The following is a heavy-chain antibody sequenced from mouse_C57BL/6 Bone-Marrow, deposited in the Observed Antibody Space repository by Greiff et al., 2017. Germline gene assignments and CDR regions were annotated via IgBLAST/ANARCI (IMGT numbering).Heavy chain of an antibody. CDR2: INPNNGGT. V-gene: IGHV1-26*01. D-gene: IGHD1-1*01. CDR1: GYTFTDYY. CDR3: ARKGGSYYGSSFWFAY. J-gene: IGHJ3*01. Sequence: VQLQQSGPELVKPGASVKISCKASGYTFTDYYMNWVKQSHGKSLEWIGDINPNNGGTSYNQKFKGKATLTVDKSSSTAYMELRSLTSEDSAVYYCARKGGSYYGSSFWFAYWGQGTLVTVSA.